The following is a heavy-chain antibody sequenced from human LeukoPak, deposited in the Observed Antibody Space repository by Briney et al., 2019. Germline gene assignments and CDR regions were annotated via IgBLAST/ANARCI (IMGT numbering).Heavy chain of an antibody. J-gene: IGHJ5*02. CDR2: NNPNSGGT. CDR1: GYTFTGYY. Sequence: ASVKVSCKASGYTFTGYYMHWVRQAPGQGLEWMGWNNPNSGGTNYAQKFQGWVTMTRDTSISTAYMELSRLRSDDTAVYYCAREAYGSGSYYNGNWFDPWGQGTLVTVSS. D-gene: IGHD3-10*01. CDR3: AREAYGSGSYYNGNWFDP. V-gene: IGHV1-2*04.